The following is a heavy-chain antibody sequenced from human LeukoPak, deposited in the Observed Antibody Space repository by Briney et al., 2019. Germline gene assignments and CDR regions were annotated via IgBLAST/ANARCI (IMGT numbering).Heavy chain of an antibody. CDR2: ISSSGSTI. V-gene: IGHV3-11*04. CDR3: ASTLWFGEFYFDY. J-gene: IGHJ4*02. Sequence: GGSLRLSCAASGFTFSDYYMSWIRQAPGKGLEWVSYISSSGSTIYYADSVKGRFTISRDNAKNSLYLQMNSLRAEDTAVYYCASTLWFGEFYFDYWGQGTLVTVSS. D-gene: IGHD3-10*01. CDR1: GFTFSDYY.